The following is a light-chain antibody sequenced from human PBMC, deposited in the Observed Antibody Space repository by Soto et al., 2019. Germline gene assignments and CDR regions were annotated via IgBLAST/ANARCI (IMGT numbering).Light chain of an antibody. CDR1: QSVYSN. CDR3: QQYNKWPLT. CDR2: GTF. J-gene: IGKJ4*01. Sequence: EIVMTQSPATLSVSPGERATLSCRASQSVYSNLAWYQQKPGQAPRLLIHGTFTRATGIPARFSGSGSGTEFTLSISSLQSEDVAVYYCQQYNKWPLTFGRGTKVEIK. V-gene: IGKV3-15*01.